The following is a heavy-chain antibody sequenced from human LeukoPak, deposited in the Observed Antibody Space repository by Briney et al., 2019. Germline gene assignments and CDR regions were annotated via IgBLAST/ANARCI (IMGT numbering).Heavy chain of an antibody. J-gene: IGHJ4*02. Sequence: SVKVSCKASGGTFSSYAISWVRQAPGQGLEWMGGIIPIFGTANYAQEFQGRVTITADESTSTAYMELSSLRSEDTAVYYCARRPYYSDSSGYYINWGQGTLVAVSS. CDR2: IIPIFGTA. V-gene: IGHV1-69*13. D-gene: IGHD3-22*01. CDR3: ARRPYYSDSSGYYIN. CDR1: GGTFSSYA.